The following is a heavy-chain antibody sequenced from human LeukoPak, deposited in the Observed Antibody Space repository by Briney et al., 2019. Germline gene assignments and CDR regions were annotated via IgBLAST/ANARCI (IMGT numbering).Heavy chain of an antibody. V-gene: IGHV1-18*01. Sequence: ASVKVSCKASGYTFTSYGISWVRQAPGQGLEWMGWISAYNGNTNYAQKLQGRVTMTTDTSTSTAYMELSRLRSDDTAVYYCARGDCSGGSCYVDINKSFDPWGQGTLVTVSS. J-gene: IGHJ5*02. CDR3: ARGDCSGGSCYVDINKSFDP. CDR2: ISAYNGNT. D-gene: IGHD2-15*01. CDR1: GYTFTSYG.